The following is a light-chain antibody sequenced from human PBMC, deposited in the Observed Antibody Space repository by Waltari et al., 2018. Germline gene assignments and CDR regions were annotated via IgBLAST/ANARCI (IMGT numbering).Light chain of an antibody. J-gene: IGLJ2*01. Sequence: QSALTPPPSASGSPGQSVTISCTGTGSNIGTYNYVSWYHHHPGKAPNLIIYEVDKRPSGVPDRFSGSKSGNTASLTVSGLQTEDEADYYCSSYAGTNNLGVFGGGTKLTVL. V-gene: IGLV2-8*01. CDR2: EVD. CDR3: SSYAGTNNLGV. CDR1: GSNIGTYNY.